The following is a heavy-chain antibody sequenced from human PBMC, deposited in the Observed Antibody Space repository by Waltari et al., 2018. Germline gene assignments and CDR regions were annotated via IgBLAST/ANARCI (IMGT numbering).Heavy chain of an antibody. D-gene: IGHD3-10*01. V-gene: IGHV1-2*02. CDR2: INPNSGGT. J-gene: IGHJ4*02. CDR1: GYTFTGYY. Sequence: QVQLVQSGAEVKKPGASVKGSCKASGYTFTGYYMHWVRQAPGQGLEWMGWINPNSGGTNYAQKFQGRVTMTRDTSISTAYMELSRLRSDDTAVYYCARDPPLRITMVRGVIPFDYWGQGTLVTVSS. CDR3: ARDPPLRITMVRGVIPFDY.